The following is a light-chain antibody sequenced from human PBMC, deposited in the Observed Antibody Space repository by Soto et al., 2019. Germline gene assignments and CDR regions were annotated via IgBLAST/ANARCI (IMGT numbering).Light chain of an antibody. CDR1: QSVSSN. V-gene: IGKV3-20*01. CDR2: GAS. CDR3: QQYGSSPTWT. Sequence: ELGVTMSAATLSVSPGERATLSCISSQSVSSNLAWYQQKPGQAPRLLIYGASTRATGIPDRFSGSGSGTDFTLTISRLEPEDSAVYYCQQYGSSPTWTFGQGSKVDIK. J-gene: IGKJ1*01.